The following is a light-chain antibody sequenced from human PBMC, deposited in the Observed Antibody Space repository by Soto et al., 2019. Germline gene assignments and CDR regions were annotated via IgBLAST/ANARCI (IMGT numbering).Light chain of an antibody. Sequence: DIVMTQSPLSLPVTPGEPASISCTSSQSLLYIDGYNYLDWYLQRPGQPPQLLIYSASNRASGVHDRFSCSGSGTDFTLKISRVEAEDVWVYFCMQARQTPFTFGPGTKVDIK. CDR1: QSLLYIDGYNY. CDR3: MQARQTPFT. V-gene: IGKV2-28*01. J-gene: IGKJ3*01. CDR2: SAS.